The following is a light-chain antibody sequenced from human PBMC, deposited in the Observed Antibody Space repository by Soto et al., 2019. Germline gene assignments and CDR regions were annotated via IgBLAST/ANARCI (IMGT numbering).Light chain of an antibody. V-gene: IGKV1-5*01. Sequence: DIQMTQSPSTLSASVGDRVTITCRASQSISSWLAWYQQKPGKAPKLLIYDASSLESGVPPRFSGSGSGTEFTLTISSLQPDDFATYYCQQYNSYSPERTFGQGTKVEIK. J-gene: IGKJ1*01. CDR1: QSISSW. CDR3: QQYNSYSPERT. CDR2: DAS.